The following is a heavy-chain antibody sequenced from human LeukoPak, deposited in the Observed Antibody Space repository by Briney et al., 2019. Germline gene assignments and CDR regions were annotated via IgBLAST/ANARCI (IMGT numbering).Heavy chain of an antibody. V-gene: IGHV4-59*01. CDR2: IFYTGRT. Sequence: KTSETLSLTCTVSGGSIRSYYCSWIRQPPGKGLEWIGYIFYTGRTNYNSSLKSRVTISIDTSKNQFSLKLSSVTAADTAVYHCARAGFFYDTSGYNDAFDIWGQGTMVTVSS. J-gene: IGHJ3*02. D-gene: IGHD3-22*01. CDR1: GGSIRSYY. CDR3: ARAGFFYDTSGYNDAFDI.